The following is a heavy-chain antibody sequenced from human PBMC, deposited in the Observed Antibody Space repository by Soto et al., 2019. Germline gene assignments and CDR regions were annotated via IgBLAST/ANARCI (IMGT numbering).Heavy chain of an antibody. J-gene: IGHJ6*02. V-gene: IGHV3-11*01. CDR3: ASWVRGVITWGSGYGMDV. CDR2: ISSSGSTI. D-gene: IGHD3-10*01. Sequence: QVQLVESGGGLVKPGGSLRLSCAASGFTFSDYYMSWIRQAPGKGLEWVSYISSSGSTIYYADSVKGRFTISRENAKKSLYLQMNSLRAEDTAVYYCASWVRGVITWGSGYGMDVWGQGTTVTVSS. CDR1: GFTFSDYY.